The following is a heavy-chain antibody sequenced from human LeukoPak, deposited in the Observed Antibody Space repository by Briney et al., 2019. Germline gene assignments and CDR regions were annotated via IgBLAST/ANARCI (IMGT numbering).Heavy chain of an antibody. CDR3: AKDRSSGPHYYYGMDV. D-gene: IGHD6-25*01. CDR1: GFTFSSYA. V-gene: IGHV3-30*18. CDR2: ISFDGSNK. J-gene: IGHJ6*02. Sequence: GGSLRLSCAVSGFTFSSYAVHWVRQAPGKGLEWVAVISFDGSNKYYADSVKGRFTISRDNSNKKVFLQMNSLRGEDTAVYYCAKDRSSGPHYYYGMDVWGRGTTVIVSS.